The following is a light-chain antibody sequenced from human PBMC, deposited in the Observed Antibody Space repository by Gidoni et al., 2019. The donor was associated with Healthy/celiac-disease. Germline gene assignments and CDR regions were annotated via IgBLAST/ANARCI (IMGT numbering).Light chain of an antibody. CDR3: QQYDSQFT. V-gene: IGKV1-5*03. J-gene: IGKJ2*01. CDR2: KAS. CDR1: QSISGL. Sequence: DIQMTQSPSTLSASVGDRVSITCRASQSISGLLAWYQQKPGKAPKLLIYKASSLESGAPSRFSCSGSGTEFTLTISSLQPDDFATYYCQQYDSQFTFGQGTKLEIK.